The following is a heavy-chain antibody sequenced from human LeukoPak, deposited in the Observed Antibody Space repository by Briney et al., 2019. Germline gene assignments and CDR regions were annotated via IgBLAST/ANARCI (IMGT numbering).Heavy chain of an antibody. CDR3: ARDGGSVRPFDY. CDR2: FDPEDGET. CDR1: GYTLTELS. D-gene: IGHD3-10*01. V-gene: IGHV1-24*01. J-gene: IGHJ4*02. Sequence: ASVKVSCKVSGYTLTELSMHWVRQAPGKGLEWMGGFDPEDGETIYAQKFQGRVTMTEDTSTDTAYMELSSLRSEDTAVYYCARDGGSVRPFDYWGQGTLVTVSS.